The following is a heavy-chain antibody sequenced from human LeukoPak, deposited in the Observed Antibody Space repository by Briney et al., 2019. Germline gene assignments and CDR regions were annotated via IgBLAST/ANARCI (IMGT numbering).Heavy chain of an antibody. V-gene: IGHV3-23*01. CDR1: GFTFSSYA. D-gene: IGHD3-22*01. CDR3: AKDTVESGLYYYDSSGLY. J-gene: IGHJ4*02. CDR2: ISGSGGST. Sequence: GGSLRLSCAASGFTFSSYAMSWVRQAPGKGLEWVSAISGSGGSTYYADSVKGRFTISRDNSKNTLYLQMNSLRAEDTAVYYCAKDTVESGLYYYDSSGLYWGQGTLVTVSS.